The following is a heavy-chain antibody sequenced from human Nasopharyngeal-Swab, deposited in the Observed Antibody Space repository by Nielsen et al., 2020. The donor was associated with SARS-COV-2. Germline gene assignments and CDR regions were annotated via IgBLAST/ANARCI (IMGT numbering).Heavy chain of an antibody. CDR3: APMGATIDKHAFDI. CDR1: GFSLSTSGVG. Sequence: SGPTLVKPTQTLTLTCTFSGFSLSTSGVGVGWIRQPPGKALEWLALIYWDDDKRYSPSLKSRLTITKDTSKNQVVLTMTNMDPVDTATYYCAPMGATIDKHAFDIWGQGTMVTVSS. J-gene: IGHJ3*02. D-gene: IGHD1-26*01. V-gene: IGHV2-5*02. CDR2: IYWDDDK.